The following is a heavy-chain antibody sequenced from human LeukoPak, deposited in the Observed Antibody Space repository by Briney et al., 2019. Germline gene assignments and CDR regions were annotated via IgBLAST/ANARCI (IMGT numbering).Heavy chain of an antibody. CDR2: IIPIFGIA. D-gene: IGHD2-15*01. CDR3: ASGYCSGGSCYFLY. V-gene: IGHV1-69*04. J-gene: IGHJ4*02. CDR1: GGTFSSYA. Sequence: SVKVSCKASGGTFSSYAISCVRQAPGQGLEWMGRIIPIFGIANYAQKFQGRVTITADKSTSTAYMELSSLRSEDTAVYYCASGYCSGGSCYFLYWGQGTLVTVSS.